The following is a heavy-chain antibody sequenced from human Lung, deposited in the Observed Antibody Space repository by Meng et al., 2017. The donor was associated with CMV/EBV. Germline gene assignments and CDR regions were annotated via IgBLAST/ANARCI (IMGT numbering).Heavy chain of an antibody. CDR2: IHPHRGDT. Sequence: AXVXVSRKTSGYTFTAHYFRGVRQAPGQGLEWMGWIHPHRGDTNYAQQFQGRVTLNRDTSINPGYMELTRLTSDDTAVYYCARDNNWYPDYWGQGTLVSVSS. D-gene: IGHD1-1*01. J-gene: IGHJ4*02. V-gene: IGHV1-2*02. CDR3: ARDNNWYPDY. CDR1: GYTFTAHY.